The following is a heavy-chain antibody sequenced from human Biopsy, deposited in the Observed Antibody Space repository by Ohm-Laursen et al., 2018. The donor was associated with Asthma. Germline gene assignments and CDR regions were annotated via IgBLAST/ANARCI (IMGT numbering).Heavy chain of an antibody. J-gene: IGHJ4*02. CDR2: ISSDVRE. Sequence: SLRLSCTASGFAFRNFGMHWVRQAPGKGLEWVALISSDVREWYADSVKGRFTISRDNSKNTLDLQMNSLRGDDTAVYYCVRWRSGYPDHYSDFWGLGTLVTVSS. CDR3: VRWRSGYPDHYSDF. V-gene: IGHV3-30*03. D-gene: IGHD2-21*01. CDR1: GFAFRNFG.